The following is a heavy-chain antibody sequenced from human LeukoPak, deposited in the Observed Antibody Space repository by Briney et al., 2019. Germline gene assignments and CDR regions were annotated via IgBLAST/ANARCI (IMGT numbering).Heavy chain of an antibody. D-gene: IGHD3-3*01. V-gene: IGHV4-61*01. Sequence: PSETLSLTCTVSGGSVSSGSYYWSWIRQPPGKGLEWIGYIYYSGSTNYNPSLKSRVTISVDTSKNQFSLKLSSVTAADTAVYYCARDSVGGHTIFGVVTAYYYGMDVWGQGTTVTVSS. CDR1: GGSVSSGSYY. CDR2: IYYSGST. CDR3: ARDSVGGHTIFGVVTAYYYGMDV. J-gene: IGHJ6*02.